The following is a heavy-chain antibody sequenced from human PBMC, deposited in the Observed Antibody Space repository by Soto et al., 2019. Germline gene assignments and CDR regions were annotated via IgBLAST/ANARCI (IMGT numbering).Heavy chain of an antibody. CDR1: GFTFSSYA. CDR2: ISGSGGST. D-gene: IGHD3-10*01. J-gene: IGHJ4*02. CDR3: AKEVGSGRTLGADY. V-gene: IGHV3-23*01. Sequence: EVQLLESGGGLVQPGGSLRLSCAASGFTFSSYAMSWVRQAPGKGLEWVSAISGSGGSTYYADSVKGRFTISRDNSKNTRYLQMNSLRAEDTDVYYCAKEVGSGRTLGADYWGQGTLVPVSS.